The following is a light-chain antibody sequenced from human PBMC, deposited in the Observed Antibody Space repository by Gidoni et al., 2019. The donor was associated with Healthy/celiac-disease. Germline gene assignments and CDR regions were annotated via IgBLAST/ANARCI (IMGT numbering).Light chain of an antibody. CDR2: WAS. J-gene: IGKJ4*01. CDR1: QSVLYSSNNKNY. Sequence: DIVMTQSPDSLAVYLGERATINCKSSQSVLYSSNNKNYLAWYQQKPGQPPKLRIYWASTRESGVPDRFSGSGSGTDFTLTISSLQAEDVAVYYCQQYYSTLTFGGGTKVEIK. V-gene: IGKV4-1*01. CDR3: QQYYSTLT.